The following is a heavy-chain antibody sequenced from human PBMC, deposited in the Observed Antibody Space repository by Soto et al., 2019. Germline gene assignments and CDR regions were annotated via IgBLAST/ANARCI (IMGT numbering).Heavy chain of an antibody. J-gene: IGHJ4*02. CDR3: AHTGVPRGGSGSYYPKNFDY. CDR1: GFSLSTSGVG. V-gene: IGHV2-5*02. CDR2: IYWDDDK. Sequence: SGPTLVKPTQTLTLTCTFSGFSLSTSGVGVGWIRQPPGKALEWLALIYWDDDKRYSPSLKSRLTITKDTSKNQVVLTMTNMDPVDTATYYCAHTGVPRGGSGSYYPKNFDYWGQGTLVTVSS. D-gene: IGHD3-10*01.